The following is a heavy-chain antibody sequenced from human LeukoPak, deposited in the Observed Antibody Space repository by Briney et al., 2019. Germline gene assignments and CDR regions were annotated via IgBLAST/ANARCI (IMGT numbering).Heavy chain of an antibody. Sequence: PSETLSLTCTVSGGSISSYYWSWIRQPPGKGLEWIGYIYYSGSTNYNPSLKSRVTISVDTSKNQFSLKLSSVTAADTAVYYCARDQVECTGGTCQSRVGFDFWGQGTLVTV. V-gene: IGHV4-59*12. CDR2: IYYSGST. CDR1: GGSISSYY. J-gene: IGHJ4*02. D-gene: IGHD2-8*02. CDR3: ARDQVECTGGTCQSRVGFDF.